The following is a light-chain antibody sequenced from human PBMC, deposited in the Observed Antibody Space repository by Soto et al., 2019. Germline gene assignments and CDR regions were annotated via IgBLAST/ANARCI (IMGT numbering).Light chain of an antibody. J-gene: IGKJ1*01. Sequence: DIQMTQSPSTLSASVGDRVTITCRAIQSISGWLAWYQQKPGKAPKLLIYDASILESGVPSRFSGSGSGTEFTLTISSLQPDDFATYYCQQYSSYSWTFGQGTKVDIK. CDR3: QQYSSYSWT. V-gene: IGKV1-5*01. CDR2: DAS. CDR1: QSISGW.